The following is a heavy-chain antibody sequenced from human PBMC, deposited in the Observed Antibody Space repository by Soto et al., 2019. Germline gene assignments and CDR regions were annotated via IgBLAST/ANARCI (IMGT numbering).Heavy chain of an antibody. CDR3: ARHRPKATVVTPGLYYGMDV. CDR2: IDPSDSYT. D-gene: IGHD4-17*01. CDR1: GYSFTSYW. V-gene: IGHV5-10-1*01. Sequence: GESLKISCKGSGYSFTSYWISCVRQMPGKGLEWMVRIDPSDSYTNYSPSFQGHVTISADKSISTAYVQWSSPKASDTAMYYCARHRPKATVVTPGLYYGMDVLGQGPTVTVCS. J-gene: IGHJ6*02.